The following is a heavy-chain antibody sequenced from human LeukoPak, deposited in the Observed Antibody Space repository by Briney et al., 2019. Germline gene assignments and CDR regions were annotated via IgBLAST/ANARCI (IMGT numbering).Heavy chain of an antibody. CDR1: GFTFSSYG. CDR2: IWYDGSNK. D-gene: IGHD3-22*01. V-gene: IGHV3-33*01. J-gene: IGHJ6*02. Sequence: PGGSLRLSCAASGFTFSSYGMRWVRQAPGKGLEWVAVIWYDGSNKYYADSVKGRFTISRDNSKNTLYVQMNSLRAEDTAVYYCARVKHDSSGYSQHYYYNYGMDVWGQGTTVTVSS. CDR3: ARVKHDSSGYSQHYYYNYGMDV.